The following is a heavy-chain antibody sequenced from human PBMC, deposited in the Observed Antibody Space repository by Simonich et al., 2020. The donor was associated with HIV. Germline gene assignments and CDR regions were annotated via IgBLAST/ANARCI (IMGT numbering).Heavy chain of an antibody. V-gene: IGHV4-34*01. CDR2: INHSEST. J-gene: IGHJ4*02. CDR3: TRRSGYDFDY. CDR1: GGSFSGYY. Sequence: QVHLQQWGAGLLKPSETLSLTCAVYGGSFSGYYWNWIRQPPGRGLEWIGEINHSESTNYNPSLKSRVTISVDTSKNQFSLKLSSVTAADTAMYYCTRRSGYDFDYWGQGTLVTVSS. D-gene: IGHD5-12*01.